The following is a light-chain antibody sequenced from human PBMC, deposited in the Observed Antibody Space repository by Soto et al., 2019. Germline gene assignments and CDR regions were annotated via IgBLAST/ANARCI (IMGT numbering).Light chain of an antibody. CDR3: QQYGSSYT. J-gene: IGKJ2*01. CDR2: GAS. CDR1: QSVSSSY. Sequence: EIVLTQSPGTLSLSPGERATPSCRASQSVSSSYLAWYQQKPGQAPRLLIYGASSRATGIPDRFSGSGSGTDFTLTISRLEPEDFAVYYCQQYGSSYTFGQGTKVDIK. V-gene: IGKV3-20*01.